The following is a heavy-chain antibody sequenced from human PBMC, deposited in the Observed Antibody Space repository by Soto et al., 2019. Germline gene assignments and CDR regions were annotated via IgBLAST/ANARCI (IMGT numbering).Heavy chain of an antibody. V-gene: IGHV4-39*01. CDR2: VYYSGST. CDR3: ARLSPASPDDY. CDR1: GGSISSSSYF. Sequence: SETLSLTCTVSGGSISSSSYFWGWIRQPPGRWLEWVGSVYYSGSTYYTPSLKSRVTVSVDTSKNQFSLNLTSVTAADTAVYYCARLSPASPDDYWGHGTLVTV. J-gene: IGHJ4*01.